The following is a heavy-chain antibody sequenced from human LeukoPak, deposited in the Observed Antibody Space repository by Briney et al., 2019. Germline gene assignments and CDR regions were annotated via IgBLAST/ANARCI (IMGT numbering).Heavy chain of an antibody. D-gene: IGHD3-22*01. V-gene: IGHV4-61*02. CDR1: GSSISSGSYY. CDR2: IYTSGTT. J-gene: IGHJ4*02. CDR3: ARVTGYMIEDYFDY. Sequence: SETLSLTCSVSGSSISSGSYYWSWIRQSAGKGLEWIGRIYTSGTTNYNPSLKNRVTISVETSKNQFSLKLSSVTAADTAVYYCARVTGYMIEDYFDYWGQGTLVTVSS.